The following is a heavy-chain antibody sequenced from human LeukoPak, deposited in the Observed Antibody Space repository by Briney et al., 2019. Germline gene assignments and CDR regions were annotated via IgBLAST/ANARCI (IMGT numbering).Heavy chain of an antibody. CDR2: IYYSGST. CDR3: ARGTYYYDSSGYYYWFDP. V-gene: IGHV4-30-4*01. CDR1: GGPISSGDYY. J-gene: IGHJ5*02. Sequence: PSQTLSLTCTVSGGPISSGDYYWSWIRQPPGKGLEWIGYIYYSGSTYYNPSLKSRVTISVDTSKNQFSLKLSSVTAADTAVYYCARGTYYYDSSGYYYWFDPWGQGTLVTVSS. D-gene: IGHD3-22*01.